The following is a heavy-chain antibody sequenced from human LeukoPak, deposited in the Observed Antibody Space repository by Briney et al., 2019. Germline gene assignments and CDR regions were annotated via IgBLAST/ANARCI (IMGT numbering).Heavy chain of an antibody. CDR2: INTSTGNP. D-gene: IGHD1-26*01. Sequence: ASVKVSCKASGYTFTSYAMNWVRQAPGQGLEWMGWINTSTGNPTYAQGFTGRFVFSLDTSVSTAYLQISSLKAEDTAVYYCARDLRVGATIPFDYWGQGTLVTVSS. CDR1: GYTFTSYA. CDR3: ARDLRVGATIPFDY. J-gene: IGHJ4*02. V-gene: IGHV7-4-1*02.